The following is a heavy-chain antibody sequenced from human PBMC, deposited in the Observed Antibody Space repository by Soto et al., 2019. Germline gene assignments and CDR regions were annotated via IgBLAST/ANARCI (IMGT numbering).Heavy chain of an antibody. CDR3: ARDRPHCSDSTCYMGTFDF. Sequence: QVQLQESGPGLVKPSQTLSLICTVSGGSITRDGYYWNWIRQHPEKGLEWIGYIHYSGSPYYNPSLKSRVTISVDTSKNQFSLRLSSVTAADTAVYYCARDRPHCSDSTCYMGTFDFWGEGTLVTVSS. J-gene: IGHJ4*02. CDR2: IHYSGSP. D-gene: IGHD2-15*01. V-gene: IGHV4-31*03. CDR1: GGSITRDGYY.